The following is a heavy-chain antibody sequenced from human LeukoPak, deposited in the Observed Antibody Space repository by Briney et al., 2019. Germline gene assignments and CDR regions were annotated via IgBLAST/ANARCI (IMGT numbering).Heavy chain of an antibody. CDR2: TYYRSKRHN. V-gene: IGHV6-1*01. Sequence: SQTLSLTCAISGDSVSSNSAAWNWIRQSPSRGLEWLGRTYYRSKRHNDYAVSVKSRITINPDTSRNQFSLQLNSVTPEDTAVYYCARERRGSSGWSIFDYWGQGTLVTVSS. CDR3: ARERRGSSGWSIFDY. CDR1: GDSVSSNSAA. D-gene: IGHD6-19*01. J-gene: IGHJ4*02.